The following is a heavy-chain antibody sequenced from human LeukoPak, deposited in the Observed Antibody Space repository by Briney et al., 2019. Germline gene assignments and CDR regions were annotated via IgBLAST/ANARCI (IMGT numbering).Heavy chain of an antibody. CDR3: WKNGLYGHI. CDR1: GITFRNYW. Sequence: GGSLRLCCAASGITFRNYWMSWVRQAPGTGLEWVANIKQDGSEKNYVDYVKGRFTLSRDNARNSLYLQKASMRAEDTALHYWWKNGLYGHIWGQGTMVSVSS. D-gene: IGHD1/OR15-1a*01. V-gene: IGHV3-7*02. J-gene: IGHJ3*02. CDR2: IKQDGSEK.